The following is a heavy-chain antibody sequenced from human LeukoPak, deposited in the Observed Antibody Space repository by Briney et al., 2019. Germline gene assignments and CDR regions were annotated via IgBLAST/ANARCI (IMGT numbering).Heavy chain of an antibody. D-gene: IGHD3-3*01. Sequence: GGSLRLSCAASGFTFSSYAMHWVRQAPGKGLEWVAVISYDGSNKYYADSVKGRFTISRDNSNNTLYLQMNSLRAEDTAVYYCARDIKTTWSGYPHYGMDVWGQGTTVTVSS. J-gene: IGHJ6*02. CDR2: ISYDGSNK. CDR3: ARDIKTTWSGYPHYGMDV. CDR1: GFTFSSYA. V-gene: IGHV3-30-3*01.